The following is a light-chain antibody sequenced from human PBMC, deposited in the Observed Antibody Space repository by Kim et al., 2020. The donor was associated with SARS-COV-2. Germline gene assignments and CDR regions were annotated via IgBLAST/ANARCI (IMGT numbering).Light chain of an antibody. V-gene: IGKV4-1*01. J-gene: IGKJ4*01. CDR1: QSVLSGSNNKNY. CDR3: QQKYGALLT. CDR2: WAS. Sequence: DIVMTQSPDSLAVALGERATINCKSSQSVLSGSNNKNYLGWYQQKPGQPPKLLIHWASTRESGVPDRFSVRGSGTDFTLTISSLQAEDVSVYFSQQKYGALLTFGGGAKVEIK.